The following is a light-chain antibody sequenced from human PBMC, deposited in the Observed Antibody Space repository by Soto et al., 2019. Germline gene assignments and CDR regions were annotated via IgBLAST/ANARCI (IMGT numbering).Light chain of an antibody. Sequence: DIQMTQSPSTLSASVGDRVTITCRASQTISSWLAWYQQKPGKAPKLLIYKASSLESGVPSRFSGSGSGTEFTLTISNLQPDDFATYYSQQYNGFPLTFGGGTKVEIK. CDR3: QQYNGFPLT. J-gene: IGKJ4*01. CDR2: KAS. CDR1: QTISSW. V-gene: IGKV1-5*03.